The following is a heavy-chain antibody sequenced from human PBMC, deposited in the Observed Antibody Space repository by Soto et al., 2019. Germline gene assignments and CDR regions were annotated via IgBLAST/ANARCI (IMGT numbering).Heavy chain of an antibody. CDR3: IRERGPYYYGSGSPGDFDY. J-gene: IGHJ4*02. CDR1: GFTFSDHY. D-gene: IGHD3-10*01. CDR2: TRSAGNTYST. Sequence: EVQLVESGGGLVQPGGSLRLSCAASGFTFSDHYVGWVRQAPGKGLEWGGRTRSAGNTYSTDYAASVKGSFLISRDDSKSSLYLQMNSLNTEDTAVYYCIRERGPYYYGSGSPGDFDYWGQGTLVTVSS. V-gene: IGHV3-72*01.